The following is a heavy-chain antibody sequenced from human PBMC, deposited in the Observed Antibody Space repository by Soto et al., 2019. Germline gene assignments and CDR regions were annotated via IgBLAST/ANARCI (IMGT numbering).Heavy chain of an antibody. Sequence: PGGSLRLSCAASGFTFSSYGMHWVRQAPGKGLEWVAVISYDGSNKYYADSVKGRFTISGDNSKNTLYLQMNSLRAEDTAVYYCAKDWVNYDCWSGYYYYYYGMDVWGQGTTVTVSS. D-gene: IGHD3-3*01. CDR1: GFTFSSYG. V-gene: IGHV3-30*18. J-gene: IGHJ6*02. CDR2: ISYDGSNK. CDR3: AKDWVNYDCWSGYYYYYYGMDV.